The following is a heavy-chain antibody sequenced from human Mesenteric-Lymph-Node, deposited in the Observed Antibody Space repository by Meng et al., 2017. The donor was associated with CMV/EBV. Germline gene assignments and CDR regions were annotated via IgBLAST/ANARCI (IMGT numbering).Heavy chain of an antibody. CDR1: GFTFSNYA. CDR2: IYSGGSST. J-gene: IGHJ4*02. CDR3: AKDEGGTPYYFDY. Sequence: GESLKISCAASGFTFSNYAMNWVRQAPGKGLEWVSVIYSGGSSTHYADSVKGRFTISRDNSKDTLYLQMNSLRAEDTAVYYCAKDEGGTPYYFDYWGQGTLVTVSS. D-gene: IGHD1-14*01. V-gene: IGHV3-23*03.